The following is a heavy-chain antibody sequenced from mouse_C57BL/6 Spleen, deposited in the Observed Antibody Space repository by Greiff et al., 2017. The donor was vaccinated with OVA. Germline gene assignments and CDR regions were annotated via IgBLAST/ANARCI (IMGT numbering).Heavy chain of an antibody. CDR3: ARGVLRGSYYFDY. D-gene: IGHD1-1*01. V-gene: IGHV1-55*01. CDR2: IYPGSGST. J-gene: IGHJ2*01. CDR1: GYTFTSYW. Sequence: VQLQQPGAELVKPGASVKMSCKASGYTFTSYWITWVKQRPGQGLEWIGDIYPGSGSTNYNEKFKSKATLNVDTSSSTAYMQLSSLTSEDSAVYYCARGVLRGSYYFDYWGQGTTLTVSS.